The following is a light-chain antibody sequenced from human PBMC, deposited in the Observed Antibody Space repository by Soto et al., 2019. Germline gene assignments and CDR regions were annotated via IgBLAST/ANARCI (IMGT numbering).Light chain of an antibody. CDR2: EVS. J-gene: IGLJ1*01. Sequence: QSALTQPASVSGSPGQSTTISCAGTSSDVGGYNYVSWYQQPPGEAPKLMSYEVSNRHSGVSNPFPGSNSGTTATLTISGLQAEYEADYYCSSYTISSTPYIVGTGTHVTVL. CDR3: SSYTISSTPYI. CDR1: SSDVGGYNY. V-gene: IGLV2-14*01.